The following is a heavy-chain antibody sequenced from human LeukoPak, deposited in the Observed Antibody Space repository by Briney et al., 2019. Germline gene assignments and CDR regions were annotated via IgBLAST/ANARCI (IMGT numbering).Heavy chain of an antibody. V-gene: IGHV1-2*02. Sequence: GASAKVSCKASGYTFTGYYMHWVRQAPGQGLEWMGWINPNSGGTNYAQKFQGRVTMTRDTSISTAYMELSRLRSDDTAVYYCARLKYSGSYVDLDYWGQGTLVTVSS. CDR3: ARLKYSGSYVDLDY. D-gene: IGHD1-26*01. CDR1: GYTFTGYY. CDR2: INPNSGGT. J-gene: IGHJ4*02.